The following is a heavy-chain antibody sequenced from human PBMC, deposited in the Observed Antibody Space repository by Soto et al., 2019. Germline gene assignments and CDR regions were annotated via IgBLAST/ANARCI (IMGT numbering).Heavy chain of an antibody. CDR1: VYRFTNFW. V-gene: IGHV5-51*01. CDR2: IYSRDSDT. Sequence: GESLKISCQGSVYRFTNFWIGWVRQRPGKGLQWMGIIYSRDSDTRYSPSFQGQVTISVDSSISTAYLQWSSLKASDTAIYYCARAPYPHNAGDFDFWGQGTLVTVSS. CDR3: ARAPYPHNAGDFDF. D-gene: IGHD1-1*01. J-gene: IGHJ5*01.